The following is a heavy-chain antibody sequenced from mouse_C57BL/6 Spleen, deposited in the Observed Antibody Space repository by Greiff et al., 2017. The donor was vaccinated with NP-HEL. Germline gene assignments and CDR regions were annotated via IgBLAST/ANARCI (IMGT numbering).Heavy chain of an antibody. J-gene: IGHJ3*01. CDR2: ISDGGSYT. CDR3: ARDGGDYDGFAY. Sequence: EVQVVESGGGLVKPGGSLKLSCAASGFTFSSYAMSWVRQTPEKRLEWVATISDGGSYTYYPDNVKGRFTISRDNAKNNLYLQMSHLKSEDTAMYYCARDGGDYDGFAYWGQGTLVTVSA. V-gene: IGHV5-4*01. CDR1: GFTFSSYA. D-gene: IGHD2-4*01.